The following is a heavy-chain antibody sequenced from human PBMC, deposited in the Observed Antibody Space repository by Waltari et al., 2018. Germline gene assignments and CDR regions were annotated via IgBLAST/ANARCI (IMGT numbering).Heavy chain of an antibody. CDR1: GYTFTSYY. Sequence: QVQLVQSGAEVKKPGASVKVSCKASGYTFTSYYMHWVRQAPGQGLEWMGIINPSGGSTSYAQKFQGRVTMTRDTSTSTVYMELSSLRSEDTAVYYCATEKLVGATKGYYYGMDVWGQGTTVTVSS. CDR2: INPSGGST. J-gene: IGHJ6*02. CDR3: ATEKLVGATKGYYYGMDV. V-gene: IGHV1-46*01. D-gene: IGHD1-26*01.